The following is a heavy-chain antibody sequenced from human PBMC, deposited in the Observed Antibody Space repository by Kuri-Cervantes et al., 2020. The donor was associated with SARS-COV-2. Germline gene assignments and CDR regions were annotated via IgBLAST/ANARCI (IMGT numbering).Heavy chain of an antibody. Sequence: SETLSLTCAVSRYSISSGYYWGWIRQPPGKGLEWIGSIYTSGSTNYNPSLKSRVTISVDTSKNQFSLKLSSVTAADTAVYYCAGGEYQPLYAYSYGSIDYWGQGTLVTVSS. J-gene: IGHJ4*02. CDR3: AGGEYQPLYAYSYGSIDY. CDR1: RYSISSGYY. D-gene: IGHD2-2*02. V-gene: IGHV4-38-2*01. CDR2: IYTSGST.